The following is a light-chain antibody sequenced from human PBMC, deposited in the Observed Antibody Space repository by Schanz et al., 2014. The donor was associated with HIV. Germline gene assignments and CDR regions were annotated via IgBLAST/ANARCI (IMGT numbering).Light chain of an antibody. Sequence: QSALTQPPSASGSPGQSVTISCTGTSSDVGGYNYVSWYQQHPDKAPKLMIYEVSERPSGVPDRFSGSKSGNTASLTVSGLQAEDEADYYCSSYVDTYTVLFGGGTMLTVL. V-gene: IGLV2-8*01. J-gene: IGLJ2*01. CDR1: SSDVGGYNY. CDR3: SSYVDTYTVL. CDR2: EVS.